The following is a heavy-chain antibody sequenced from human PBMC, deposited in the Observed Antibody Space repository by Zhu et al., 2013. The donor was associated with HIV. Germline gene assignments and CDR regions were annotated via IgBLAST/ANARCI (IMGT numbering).Heavy chain of an antibody. V-gene: IGHV1-69*06. J-gene: IGHJ4*02. Sequence: QVQLVQSGAEVKKPGSSVKVSCKTSGDTFSTYAISWVRQAPGQGLDWMGGIIPIFGRPNYAQKFQGRLTLTRDISKTTASLELGSLTFEDTAVYYCMRNKALTGDFDFWGQGTLVTVSS. CDR2: IIPIFGRP. CDR3: MRNKALTGDFDF. CDR1: GDTFSTYA. D-gene: IGHD1-20*01.